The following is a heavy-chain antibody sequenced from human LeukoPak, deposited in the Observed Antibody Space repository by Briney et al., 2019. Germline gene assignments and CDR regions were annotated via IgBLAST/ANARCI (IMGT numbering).Heavy chain of an antibody. CDR2: ISYDGSNK. CDR3: ARELRRGGSTSFDY. J-gene: IGHJ4*02. D-gene: IGHD3-16*01. CDR1: GFTFSSYA. Sequence: GRSLRLSCAASGFTFSSYAMHWVRQAPGKGLEWVAVISYDGSNKYYADSVKGRFTISRDNSKNTLYLQMNSLRAEDTAVYYCARELRRGGSTSFDYWGQGTLVTVSS. V-gene: IGHV3-30-3*01.